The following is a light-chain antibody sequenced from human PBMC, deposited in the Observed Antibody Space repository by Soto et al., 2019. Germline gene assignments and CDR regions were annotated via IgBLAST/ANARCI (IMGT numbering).Light chain of an antibody. Sequence: EIVMTQSAATLSVSPGERVTLYCRASQSVSRSLAWYQQKPGQAPRLLINGASARATGIAARFSGSGSGTDFTLTISSLQSEDFAVYYCHQYKNWPLIFGGGKKVEIK. CDR1: QSVSRS. CDR2: GAS. V-gene: IGKV3-15*01. J-gene: IGKJ4*01. CDR3: HQYKNWPLI.